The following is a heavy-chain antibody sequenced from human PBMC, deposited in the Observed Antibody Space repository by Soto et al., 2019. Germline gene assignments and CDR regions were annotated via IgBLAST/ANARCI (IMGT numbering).Heavy chain of an antibody. J-gene: IGHJ4*02. CDR2: MSHDGNNQ. CDR1: GFTFSSYA. CDR3: AKALGELSPESFDY. D-gene: IGHD3-16*02. Sequence: GGSLRLSCAASGFTFSSYAMHWVRQAPGKGLEWVAIMSHDGNNQYYADSVKGRFTISRDNFKNTLHLQMNSLRAEDTAVYYCAKALGELSPESFDYWGQGILVTVSS. V-gene: IGHV3-30*18.